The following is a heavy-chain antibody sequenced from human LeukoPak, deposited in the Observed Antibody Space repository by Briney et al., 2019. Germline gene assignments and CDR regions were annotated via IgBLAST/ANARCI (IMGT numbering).Heavy chain of an antibody. CDR3: ARRYCSGGSCYMRGYYGMDV. Sequence: SETLSLTCAVSNGSFSAYYWSWIRQSPGKGLQWIGEICHSGSTNYNPSLKLRVSISLDMSKNHFSLRLSSVTAADTAVYFCARRYCSGGSCYMRGYYGMDVWATGTTVIVSS. V-gene: IGHV4-34*01. D-gene: IGHD2-15*01. CDR1: NGSFSAYY. CDR2: ICHSGST. J-gene: IGHJ6*04.